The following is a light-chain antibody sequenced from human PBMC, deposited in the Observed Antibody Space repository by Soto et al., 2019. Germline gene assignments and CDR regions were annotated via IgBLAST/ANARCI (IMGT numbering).Light chain of an antibody. CDR1: SSDVDGYNY. CDR3: ISYTTISTYV. CDR2: DVS. J-gene: IGLJ1*01. V-gene: IGLV2-14*03. Sequence: QSALTQPASVSGSPGQSIAISCTGTSSDVDGYNYVSWYQHHPGKAPKLMIYDVSSRPSGVSNRFSGSKSGNTASLTISGLQAEDEADYYCISYTTISTYVFGTGTKDTVL.